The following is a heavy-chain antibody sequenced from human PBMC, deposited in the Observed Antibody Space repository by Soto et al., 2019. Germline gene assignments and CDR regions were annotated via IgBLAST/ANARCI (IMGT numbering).Heavy chain of an antibody. CDR3: AVAAPTGTTFNNYYMEV. Sequence: SVKVSCKASGFTFTSSAMQWVRQARGQRLEWRGWIVVGSGNTNYAHKFQERVTITRDMYTSTAYMELSSLRSEDPAVYYCAVAAPTGTTFNNYYMEVWGKGTTVTVS. CDR2: IVVGSGNT. V-gene: IGHV1-58*02. J-gene: IGHJ6*03. D-gene: IGHD4-4*01. CDR1: GFTFTSSA.